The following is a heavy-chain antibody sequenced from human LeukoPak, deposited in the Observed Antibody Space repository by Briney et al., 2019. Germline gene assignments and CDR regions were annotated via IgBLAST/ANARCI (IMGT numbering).Heavy chain of an antibody. CDR2: IIPILGIA. CDR3: ARAYDSSVYAFDI. V-gene: IGHV1-69*04. CDR1: GGTFSCYA. D-gene: IGHD3-22*01. Sequence: ASVKVSCKASGGTFSCYAISWVRQAPGQGLEWMGRIIPILGIANYAQKFQGRVTITADKSTSTAYMELSSLRSEDTAVYYCARAYDSSVYAFDIWGQGTMVTVSS. J-gene: IGHJ3*02.